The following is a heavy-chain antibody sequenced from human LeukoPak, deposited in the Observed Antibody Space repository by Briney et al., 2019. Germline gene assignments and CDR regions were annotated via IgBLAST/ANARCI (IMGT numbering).Heavy chain of an antibody. CDR3: ARTKLRFLEWLFYGGFDP. Sequence: ASVKVSCKASGYTFTSYGISWVRQAPGQGLEWMGWISAYNGNTNYAQKLQGRVTMTTDTSTSTAYMELSSLRSEDTAVYYCARTKLRFLEWLFYGGFDPWGQGTLVTVSS. CDR2: ISAYNGNT. D-gene: IGHD3-3*01. CDR1: GYTFTSYG. V-gene: IGHV1-18*01. J-gene: IGHJ5*02.